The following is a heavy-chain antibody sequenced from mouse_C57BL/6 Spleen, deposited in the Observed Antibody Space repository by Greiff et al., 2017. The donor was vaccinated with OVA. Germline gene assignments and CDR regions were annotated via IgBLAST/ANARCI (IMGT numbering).Heavy chain of an antibody. D-gene: IGHD1-1*01. CDR1: GYTFTDYY. CDR2: INPYNGGT. J-gene: IGHJ1*03. Sequence: EVQLQQSGPVLVKPGASVKMSCKASGYTFTDYYMNWVKQSHGKSLEWIGVINPYNGGTSYNQKFKGKATLTVDKSSSTAYMELNSLTSEDSAVDYCARDYGSSNWYFDVWGTGTTVTVSS. V-gene: IGHV1-19*01. CDR3: ARDYGSSNWYFDV.